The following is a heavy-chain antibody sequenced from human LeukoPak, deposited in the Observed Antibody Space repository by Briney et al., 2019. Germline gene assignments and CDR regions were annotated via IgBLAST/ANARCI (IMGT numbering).Heavy chain of an antibody. CDR2: ISSGGSTI. J-gene: IGHJ6*02. CDR3: ARRDYYDSNGGMDV. Sequence: GGSLRLSCAASGFTFSSYEMNWVRQAPGKGLEWVSYISSGGSTIYYADSVKGRFTISRDNAKNSVYPQMNSLRAEDTAVYYCARRDYYDSNGGMDVWGQGTTVTVSS. V-gene: IGHV3-48*03. D-gene: IGHD3-22*01. CDR1: GFTFSSYE.